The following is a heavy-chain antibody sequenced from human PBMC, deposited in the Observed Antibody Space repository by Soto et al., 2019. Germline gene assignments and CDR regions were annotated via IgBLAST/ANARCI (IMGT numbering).Heavy chain of an antibody. V-gene: IGHV1-2*02. CDR3: ATDCSGGSCNFDY. Sequence: ASVKVSCKASGYTFTGYYMHWVRQAPGQGLEWMGWINPNSGGTNYAQKFQGRVTMTRDTSINTAYMELSRLRSDDTAVYYCATDCSGGSCNFDYWGQGTMVTVYS. D-gene: IGHD2-15*01. CDR1: GYTFTGYY. CDR2: INPNSGGT. J-gene: IGHJ4*02.